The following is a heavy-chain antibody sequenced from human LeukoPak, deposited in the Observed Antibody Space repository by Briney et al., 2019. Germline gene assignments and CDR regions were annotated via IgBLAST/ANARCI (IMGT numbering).Heavy chain of an antibody. J-gene: IGHJ5*02. D-gene: IGHD2-2*01. V-gene: IGHV1-2*02. CDR1: GYTFTGYY. CDR2: INPKSGGT. CDR3: AREEYGFDP. Sequence: ASVKVSCKASGYTFTGYYMHWVRQAPGQGLEWMGWINPKSGGTNFAQKSQGRVTMTRDTSIHTAYMELSRLRSDDTAVYYCAREEYGFDPWGQGTLVTVSS.